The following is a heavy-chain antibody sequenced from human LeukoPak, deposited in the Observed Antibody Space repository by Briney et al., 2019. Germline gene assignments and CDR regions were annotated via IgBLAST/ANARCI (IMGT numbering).Heavy chain of an antibody. CDR2: INPNSGGT. CDR1: GYTFTGYY. V-gene: IGHV1-2*02. CDR3: ARGASGVYTVTTSWFDP. D-gene: IGHD4-17*01. Sequence: ASVKVSCKASGYTFTGYYMHWVRRAPGQGLEWMGWINPNSGGTNYAQKLQGRVTMTRDTSISTAYMELSRLRPDDTAVYYCARGASGVYTVTTSWFDPWGQGTLVTVSS. J-gene: IGHJ5*02.